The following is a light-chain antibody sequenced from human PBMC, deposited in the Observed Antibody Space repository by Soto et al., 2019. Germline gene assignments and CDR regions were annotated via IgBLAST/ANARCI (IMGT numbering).Light chain of an antibody. CDR1: QSISSD. CDR3: QQYYHWPLT. CDR2: DAS. V-gene: IGKV3-15*01. J-gene: IGKJ4*01. Sequence: EIVMTQSPATLSVSPGERATLSCRASQSISSDLAWYQQKPGQAPRLLIYDASTRATGIPARFSGSGSGTEFTLTISSLQSVDFAVYYCQQYYHWPLTFGGGTKVEIK.